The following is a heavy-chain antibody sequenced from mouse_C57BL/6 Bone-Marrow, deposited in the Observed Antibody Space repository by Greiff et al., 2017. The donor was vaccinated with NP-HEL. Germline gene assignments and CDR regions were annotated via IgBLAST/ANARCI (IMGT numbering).Heavy chain of an antibody. CDR1: GYSITSGYY. CDR2: ISYDGSN. CDR3: ATYDYDGGGYFDY. D-gene: IGHD2-4*01. J-gene: IGHJ2*01. Sequence: ESGPGLVKPSQSLSLTCSVTGYSITSGYYWNWIRQFPGNKLEWMGYISYDGSNNYNPSLKNRISITRDTSKNQFFLKLNSVTTEDTATYYCATYDYDGGGYFDYWGQGTTLTVSS. V-gene: IGHV3-6*01.